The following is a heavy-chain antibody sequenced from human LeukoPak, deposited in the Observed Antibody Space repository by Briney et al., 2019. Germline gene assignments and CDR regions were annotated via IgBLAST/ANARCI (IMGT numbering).Heavy chain of an antibody. Sequence: GGSLRLSCATSGFTFDEYAMHWVRQAPGKGLEWVSGINGNSDKIGYADSVKGRFTISRDSAKKSLYLQMNSLRAEDTALYFCAKDRYCSSTSCPIDYWGQGTLVTVSS. CDR3: AKDRYCSSTSCPIDY. D-gene: IGHD2-2*01. V-gene: IGHV3-9*01. J-gene: IGHJ4*02. CDR2: INGNSDKI. CDR1: GFTFDEYA.